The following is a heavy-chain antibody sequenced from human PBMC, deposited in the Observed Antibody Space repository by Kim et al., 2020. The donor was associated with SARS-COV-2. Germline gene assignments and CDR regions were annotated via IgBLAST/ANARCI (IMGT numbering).Heavy chain of an antibody. D-gene: IGHD2-15*01. CDR1: GGSFSGYY. CDR2: INHSRST. J-gene: IGHJ6*02. V-gene: IGHV4-34*01. Sequence: SETLSLTCAVYGGSFSGYYWSWIRQPPGKGLEWIGEINHSRSTNYNPSLKSRVTISVDTSKNQFSLKLSSVTAADTAVYYCARGTRKVVVAATRYYYYGMDVWGQGTTVTVSS. CDR3: ARGTRKVVVAATRYYYYGMDV.